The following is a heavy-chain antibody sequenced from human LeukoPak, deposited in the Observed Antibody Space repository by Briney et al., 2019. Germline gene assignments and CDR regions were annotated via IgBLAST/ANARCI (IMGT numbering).Heavy chain of an antibody. D-gene: IGHD4-17*01. Sequence: LGASVKVSCKASGYTFSGYYMHWVRQAPGQGLEWMGWINPKSGGTNYAQKFQGRVTMTRDTSISTAYMELSRLTSDDTAVYYCAREQMTRVTLDYWGQGTLVTVSS. V-gene: IGHV1-2*03. J-gene: IGHJ4*02. CDR2: INPKSGGT. CDR1: GYTFSGYY. CDR3: AREQMTRVTLDY.